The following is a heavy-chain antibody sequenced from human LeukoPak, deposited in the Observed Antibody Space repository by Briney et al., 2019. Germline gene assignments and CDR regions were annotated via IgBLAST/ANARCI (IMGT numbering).Heavy chain of an antibody. D-gene: IGHD2/OR15-2a*01. CDR3: ARDLLRLISTYMDV. V-gene: IGHV3-30*01. CDR1: GFTFSSYA. J-gene: IGHJ6*03. CDR2: ISYDGSNK. Sequence: GGSLRLSCAASGFTFSSYAMHWVRQAPGKGLEGVAVISYDGSNKYYADSVKGRFTISRDNSKNTLYLQMNSLRAEDTAVYYCARDLLRLISTYMDVWGKGTTVTVSS.